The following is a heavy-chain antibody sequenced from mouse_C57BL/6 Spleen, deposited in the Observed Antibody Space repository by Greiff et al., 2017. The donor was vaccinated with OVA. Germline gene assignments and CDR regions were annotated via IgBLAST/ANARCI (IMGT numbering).Heavy chain of an antibody. Sequence: EVKLVESGGGLVQPGGSLSLSCAASGFTFTDYYMSWVRQPPGKALEWLGFIRNKANGYTTEYSASVKGRFTISRDNSQSILYLQMNALRAEDSATYYCASLYYDYDGADWGQGTLVTVSA. J-gene: IGHJ3*01. V-gene: IGHV7-3*01. CDR2: IRNKANGYTT. CDR1: GFTFTDYY. CDR3: ASLYYDYDGAD. D-gene: IGHD2-4*01.